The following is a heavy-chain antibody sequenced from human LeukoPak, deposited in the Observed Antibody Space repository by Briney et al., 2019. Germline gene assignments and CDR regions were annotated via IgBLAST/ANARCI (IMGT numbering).Heavy chain of an antibody. CDR2: IRHKGNNYET. Sequence: GGSLRLSCAASGFTFSGSVMHWVRQASGKGLEWVGHIRHKGNNYETAYGASVKGRFTISRDDSKNTAYLQMNSLKTEDTAVYYCSRHSDYGGSGNRLDAFDIWGQGTMVTVSS. CDR1: GFTFSGSV. V-gene: IGHV3-73*01. CDR3: SRHSDYGGSGNRLDAFDI. J-gene: IGHJ3*02. D-gene: IGHD3-22*01.